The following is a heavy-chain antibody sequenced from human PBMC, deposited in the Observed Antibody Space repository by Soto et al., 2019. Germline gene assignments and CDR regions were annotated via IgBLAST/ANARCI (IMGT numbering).Heavy chain of an antibody. CDR3: ARGRLVPAVNFDY. D-gene: IGHD2-2*01. J-gene: IGHJ4*02. Sequence: PLGKGLEWIGYIYHSGTSFYNPSLKSRVTISVDGSKNQFSLKVNSVTAADTAVYYCARGRLVPAVNFDYWGLGTLVTVSS. CDR2: IYHSGTS. V-gene: IGHV4-30-2*01.